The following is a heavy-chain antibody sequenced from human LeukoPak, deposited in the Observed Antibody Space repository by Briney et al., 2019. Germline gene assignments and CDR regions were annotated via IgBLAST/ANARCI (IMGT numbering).Heavy chain of an antibody. Sequence: PGGSLRLSCSASGFTDSEFPFSNYNMNWVRQAPGKGLEWVSSITSASSYIHYADSVKGRFTISRDNAQNSLYLQMNSLRVEDTAVYSCVTFDYGDSKWGQGTLVTVSS. V-gene: IGHV3-21*01. D-gene: IGHD4-17*01. J-gene: IGHJ4*02. CDR2: ITSASSYI. CDR1: GFTDSEFPFSNYN. CDR3: VTFDYGDSK.